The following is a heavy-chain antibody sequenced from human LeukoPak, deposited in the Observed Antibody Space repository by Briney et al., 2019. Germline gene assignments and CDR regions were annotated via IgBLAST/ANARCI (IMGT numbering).Heavy chain of an antibody. J-gene: IGHJ4*02. CDR3: ARGTSNYGVEGHYFDY. D-gene: IGHD4-17*01. CDR1: GGSSGGYY. V-gene: IGHV4-34*01. CDR2: INHSGST. Sequence: SETLSLTCAVYGGSSGGYYLTWIRQPPGKGLEWIGEINHSGSTTYNPSLKSRGTLSVDTSKNQFSLKLNSVTAADTAVYYCARGTSNYGVEGHYFDYWGQETLGTVSS.